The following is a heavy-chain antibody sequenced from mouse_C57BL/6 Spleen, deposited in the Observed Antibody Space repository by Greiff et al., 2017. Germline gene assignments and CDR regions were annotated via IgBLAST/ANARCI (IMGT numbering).Heavy chain of an antibody. Sequence: VQLVESGAELVKPGASVKISCKASGYAFSSYWMNWVKQRPGKGLEWIGQIYPGDGDTNYNGKFKGKATLTADKSSSTAYMQLSSLTSEDSAVDFCARDMNGYSFDYWGQGTTLTVSS. V-gene: IGHV1-80*01. D-gene: IGHD2-3*01. CDR2: IYPGDGDT. J-gene: IGHJ2*01. CDR3: ARDMNGYSFDY. CDR1: GYAFSSYW.